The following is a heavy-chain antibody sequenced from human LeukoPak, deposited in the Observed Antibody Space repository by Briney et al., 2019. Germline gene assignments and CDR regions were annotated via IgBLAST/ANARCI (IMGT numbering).Heavy chain of an antibody. V-gene: IGHV3-30*18. CDR1: GFTFSNYS. CDR3: AKEGGYCSGGSCYRGEYFQH. CDR2: ISYDGTNQ. D-gene: IGHD2-15*01. J-gene: IGHJ1*01. Sequence: GGSLRLSCAASGFTFSNYSMHWVRQAPGKGLEWVAVISYDGTNQYYADSVKGRFTISRDNSKNILFLQMNSLRAEDTAVYYCAKEGGYCSGGSCYRGEYFQHWGQGTLVTVSS.